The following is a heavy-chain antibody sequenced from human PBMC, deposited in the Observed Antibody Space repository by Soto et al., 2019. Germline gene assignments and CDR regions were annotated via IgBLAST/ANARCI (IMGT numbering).Heavy chain of an antibody. CDR3: AKAVGSQQFDY. V-gene: IGHV3-23*01. CDR1: GFTFSSYA. D-gene: IGHD1-26*01. Sequence: GSXRLSCAASGFTFSSYAMSWVRQAPGKGLEWVSTITGSGGNTFYANSVKGRFTISRDNSKNTLYLQMNTLRAEDTALYYCAKAVGSQQFDYWGQGTLVTVSS. J-gene: IGHJ4*02. CDR2: ITGSGGNT.